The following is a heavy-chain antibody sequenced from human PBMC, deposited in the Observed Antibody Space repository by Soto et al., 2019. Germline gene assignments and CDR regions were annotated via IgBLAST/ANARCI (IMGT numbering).Heavy chain of an antibody. CDR1: GGSISSSNW. J-gene: IGHJ5*02. Sequence: SETLSLTCAVSGGSISSSNWWSWVRQPPGKGLEWIGEIYHSGSTNYNPSLKSRVTISVDTSKNQSSLKLSSVTAADTAVYYCARDRYGDYDWFDPWGQGTLVTVS. D-gene: IGHD4-17*01. V-gene: IGHV4-4*02. CDR2: IYHSGST. CDR3: ARDRYGDYDWFDP.